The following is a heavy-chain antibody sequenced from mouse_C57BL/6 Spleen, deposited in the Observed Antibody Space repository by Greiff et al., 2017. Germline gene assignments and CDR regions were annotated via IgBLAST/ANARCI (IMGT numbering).Heavy chain of an antibody. CDR1: GYTFTDYY. D-gene: IGHD2-1*01. CDR3: ARPDYGNLYYFDY. CDR2: IYPGSGNT. J-gene: IGHJ2*01. V-gene: IGHV1-76*01. Sequence: QVQLQQSGAELVRPGASVKLSCKASGYTFTDYYINWVKQRPGQGLEWIARIYPGSGNTYYNEKFKGKATLTAEKSSSTAYMQLSSLTSEDSAVYFCARPDYGNLYYFDYWGQGTTLTVSS.